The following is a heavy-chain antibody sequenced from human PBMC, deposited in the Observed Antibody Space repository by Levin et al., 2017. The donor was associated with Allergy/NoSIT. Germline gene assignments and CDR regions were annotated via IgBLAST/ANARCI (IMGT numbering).Heavy chain of an antibody. Sequence: SETLSLTCSVSGGSISGHYWGWMRQPPGRGLECLGYIYDTGTTNYNPPLKSRVTISVDTSENQVSLKLKSVTAADTAVYFCARVRGIYDCSGGSCYSFNNPFGGYYYMDVWGKGTTVTVS. D-gene: IGHD2-15*01. CDR1: GGSISGHY. CDR2: IYDTGTT. CDR3: ARVRGIYDCSGGSCYSFNNPFGGYYYMDV. J-gene: IGHJ6*03. V-gene: IGHV4-59*11.